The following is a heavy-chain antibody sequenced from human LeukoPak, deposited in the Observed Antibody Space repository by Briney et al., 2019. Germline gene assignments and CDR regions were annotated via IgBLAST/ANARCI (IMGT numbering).Heavy chain of an antibody. V-gene: IGHV4-39*01. Sequence: SETLSLTCTVSGGSISSSSYYWGWIRQPPGKGLEWLGSIDYSGSTYYNPSLKSRVTISVDTSKNQFSLKLSSVTAADTAVYYCAIHPVRVVGAFDIWGQGTMVTVSS. CDR3: AIHPVRVVGAFDI. D-gene: IGHD3-10*01. J-gene: IGHJ3*02. CDR1: GGSISSSSYY. CDR2: IDYSGST.